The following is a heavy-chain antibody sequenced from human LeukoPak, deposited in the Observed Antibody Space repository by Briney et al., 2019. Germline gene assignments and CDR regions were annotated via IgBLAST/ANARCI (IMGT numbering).Heavy chain of an antibody. CDR2: ISYDGSNK. D-gene: IGHD2-21*01. CDR3: ARDYFEFVSSNGMDV. Sequence: QPGGSLRLSCAASGFTFSSYAMHWVRQAPGKGLEWVAVISYDGSNKYYADSVKGRFTISRDNSKNTLYLQMNSLRAEDTAVYYCARDYFEFVSSNGMDVWGQGTTVTVSS. V-gene: IGHV3-30*04. CDR1: GFTFSSYA. J-gene: IGHJ6*02.